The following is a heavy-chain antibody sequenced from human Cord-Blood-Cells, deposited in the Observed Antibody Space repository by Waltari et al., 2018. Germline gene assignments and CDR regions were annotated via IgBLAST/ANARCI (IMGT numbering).Heavy chain of an antibody. J-gene: IGHJ5*02. V-gene: IGHV4-38-2*02. Sequence: QVQLQESGPGLVKPSETLSLTCTVSGYSISSGYYWGWIRQPPGKGLEWIGSSYHSGSTYYNPSLKSRVTISVDTSKNQFALKLSSVTTADTAVYYCARDGSVPAAIGWFDPWGQGTLVTVSS. CDR1: GYSISSGYY. D-gene: IGHD2-2*02. CDR2: SYHSGST. CDR3: ARDGSVPAAIGWFDP.